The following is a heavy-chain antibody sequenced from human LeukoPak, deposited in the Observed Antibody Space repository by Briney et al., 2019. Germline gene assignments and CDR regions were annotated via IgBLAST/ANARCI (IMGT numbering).Heavy chain of an antibody. J-gene: IGHJ5*02. D-gene: IGHD1-26*01. CDR3: AAPAGAVNWLDP. CDR2: IWYDGSKT. Sequence: PGGSLRLSCVATGITFSRYGMHSVRQAPGKGLEWVAFIWYDGSKTYYEDSVKGRFTISRDNSKNTVYLQMSTLRADDTAVYYCAAPAGAVNWLDPWGQGTLVTVSS. V-gene: IGHV3-30*02. CDR1: GITFSRYG.